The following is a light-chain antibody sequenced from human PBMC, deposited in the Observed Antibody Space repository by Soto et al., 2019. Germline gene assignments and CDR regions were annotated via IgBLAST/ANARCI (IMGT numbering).Light chain of an antibody. V-gene: IGLV2-23*02. CDR2: EVS. J-gene: IGLJ1*01. CDR1: SSDVGSYNL. CDR3: CSYAGTSTFYV. Sequence: QSVVTQPASVSGSPGQSITISCTGTSSDVGSYNLVSWYQQHPGKAPKLMIYEVSQRPSGVSNRFSGSKSGNTASLTISGLQAEDEADYYCCSYAGTSTFYVFGTGTKVTVL.